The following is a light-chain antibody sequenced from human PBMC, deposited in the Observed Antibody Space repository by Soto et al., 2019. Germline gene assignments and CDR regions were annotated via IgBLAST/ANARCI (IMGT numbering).Light chain of an antibody. Sequence: DVVMTQSPLSLPVTLGQPASISCRSSQSLAYSDGNTYLNWLQQRPGQCPRRLNYKVANRDSGVPNRFSGSGSGTDFPLRVSSVEAEDVGVYHCLQGAHCPPYTFGQGTKLEIK. CDR3: LQGAHCPPYT. J-gene: IGKJ2*01. CDR2: KVA. CDR1: QSLAYSDGNTY. V-gene: IGKV2-30*01.